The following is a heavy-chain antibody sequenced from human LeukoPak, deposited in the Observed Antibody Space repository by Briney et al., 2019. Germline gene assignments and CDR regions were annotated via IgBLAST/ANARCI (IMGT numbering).Heavy chain of an antibody. CDR1: GYTFTGYY. CDR2: KNPNSGNT. Sequence: ASVKVSCKASGYTFTGYYMHWVRQATGQGLEWMGWKNPNSGNTGYAQKFQGRVTMTRNTSISTAYMELSSLRSEDTAVYYCATQKSAFDYWGQGTLVTVSS. J-gene: IGHJ4*02. V-gene: IGHV1-8*02. CDR3: ATQKSAFDY. D-gene: IGHD2-15*01.